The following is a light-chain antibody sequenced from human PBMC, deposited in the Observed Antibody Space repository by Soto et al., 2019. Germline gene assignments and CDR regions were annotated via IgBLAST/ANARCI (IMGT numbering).Light chain of an antibody. Sequence: QSVLTQPASVSASPGQSITISCTGTSSDIGDYNYVSWYQQHPGKVPKLIISEVSHRPSGVSNRFSASKSGNTASLTISGLQAEDEADYYCSSYSRSNTLVVFGGGTKLTVL. CDR3: SSYSRSNTLVV. J-gene: IGLJ2*01. CDR1: SSDIGDYNY. CDR2: EVS. V-gene: IGLV2-14*01.